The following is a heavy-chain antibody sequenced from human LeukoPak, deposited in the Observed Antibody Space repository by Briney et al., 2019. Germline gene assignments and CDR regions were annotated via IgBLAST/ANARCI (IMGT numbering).Heavy chain of an antibody. D-gene: IGHD3-22*01. Sequence: GGSLRLSCAASGFTFSSYAMSWVRQAPGKGLEWVSAISGSGGSTYYADSVKGRFTISRDNSKNTLYLQMNSLRAEDTAVYYCAKAYDSSGYESAPVDYWGQGTLVTVS. CDR3: AKAYDSSGYESAPVDY. V-gene: IGHV3-23*01. J-gene: IGHJ4*02. CDR1: GFTFSSYA. CDR2: ISGSGGST.